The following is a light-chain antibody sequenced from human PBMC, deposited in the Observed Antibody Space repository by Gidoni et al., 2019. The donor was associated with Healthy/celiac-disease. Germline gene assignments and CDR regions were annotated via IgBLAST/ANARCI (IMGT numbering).Light chain of an antibody. Sequence: DIQMTQYPASLSASVGDRVTITCRASQSISSYLNWYQQKPGKAPKLLIYAASSLQSGVPSRFSGCVSVTDFTLTISSLQPEDFATYYCQQSYSTPGGFTFGPGTKVDIQ. CDR2: AAS. V-gene: IGKV1-39*01. J-gene: IGKJ3*01. CDR1: QSISSY. CDR3: QQSYSTPGGFT.